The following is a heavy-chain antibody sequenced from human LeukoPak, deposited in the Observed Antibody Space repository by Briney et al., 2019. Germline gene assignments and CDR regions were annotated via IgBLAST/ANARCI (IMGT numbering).Heavy chain of an antibody. Sequence: SETLSLTCTVSGGSTSSYYWSWIRQPPGKGLEWIGYIYYSGSTNYNPSLKSRVTISVDTSKNQFSLKLSSVTAADTAVYYCAAGAAQGAFDIWGQGTMVTVSS. V-gene: IGHV4-59*01. CDR3: AAGAAQGAFDI. CDR2: IYYSGST. J-gene: IGHJ3*02. CDR1: GGSTSSYY. D-gene: IGHD1-26*01.